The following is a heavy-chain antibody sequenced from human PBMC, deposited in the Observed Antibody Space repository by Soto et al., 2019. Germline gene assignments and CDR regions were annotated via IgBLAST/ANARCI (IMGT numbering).Heavy chain of an antibody. CDR2: IYTSGST. CDR1: GGSISSYY. Sequence: PSETLSLTCTVSGGSISSYYWSWIRQPAGKGLEWIGRIYTSGSTNYNPSLKSRVTMSVDTSKNQFPLKLSSVTAADTAVYYCARGKSTVARPGAFDIWGQGTMVTVSS. CDR3: ARGKSTVARPGAFDI. D-gene: IGHD4-17*01. J-gene: IGHJ3*02. V-gene: IGHV4-4*07.